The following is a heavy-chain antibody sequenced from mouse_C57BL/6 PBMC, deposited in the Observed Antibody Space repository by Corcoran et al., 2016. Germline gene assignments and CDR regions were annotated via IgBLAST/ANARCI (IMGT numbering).Heavy chain of an antibody. Sequence: QVQLQQSGAELVKPGASVKISCKASGYAFSSYWMNWVKQRPGKGLEWIGQIYPGDGDTNYNGKFKGKATLTADKSSSTAYMQLSSLTSEDSAVYFCARKGPGAYFDYWGQGTTLTVSS. V-gene: IGHV1-80*01. J-gene: IGHJ2*01. CDR3: ARKGPGAYFDY. CDR1: GYAFSSYW. D-gene: IGHD4-1*01. CDR2: IYPGDGDT.